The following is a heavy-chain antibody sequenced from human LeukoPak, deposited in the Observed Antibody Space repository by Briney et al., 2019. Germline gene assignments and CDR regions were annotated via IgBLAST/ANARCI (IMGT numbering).Heavy chain of an antibody. V-gene: IGHV4-34*01. J-gene: IGHJ4*02. Sequence: PGGSLRLSCAASGFTFSNAWMSWVRQAPGKGLEWIGEINHSGSTNYNPSLKSRVTISVDTSKNQFSLKLSSVTAADTAVYYCASGYGDHRLFDYWGQGTLVTVSS. CDR2: INHSGST. CDR1: GFTFSNAW. CDR3: ASGYGDHRLFDY. D-gene: IGHD4-17*01.